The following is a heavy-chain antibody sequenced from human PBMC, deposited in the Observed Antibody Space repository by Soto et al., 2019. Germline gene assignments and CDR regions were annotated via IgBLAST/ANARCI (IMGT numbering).Heavy chain of an antibody. D-gene: IGHD3-16*01. Sequence: QVQLVQSGAEVKKPGASVKDSCKASGYTFTSYGISWVRQAPGQGLEWMGWINPYNGNTNYAQKHPGRVAMSAESSTNTAYVERRRLRSDDTAVYYCAREWFGIDYWGQGPLVTVSS. CDR3: AREWFGIDY. J-gene: IGHJ4*02. V-gene: IGHV1-18*01. CDR2: INPYNGNT. CDR1: GYTFTSYG.